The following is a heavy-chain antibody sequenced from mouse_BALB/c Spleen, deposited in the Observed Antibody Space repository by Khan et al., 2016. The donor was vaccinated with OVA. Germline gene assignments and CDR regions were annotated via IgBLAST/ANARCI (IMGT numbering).Heavy chain of an antibody. CDR2: INPTSGYT. Sequence: QVQLQQSGAELSKPGASVKMSCTASGYTFTTYWMHWIKQRPGQGLEWIGYINPTSGYTDYNQKFKDRATLTADKSSSTAYMQLSSLTSDDSAVXYCARDRIDYWGQGTALTVS. CDR3: ARDRIDY. V-gene: IGHV1-7*01. CDR1: GYTFTTYW. J-gene: IGHJ2*01.